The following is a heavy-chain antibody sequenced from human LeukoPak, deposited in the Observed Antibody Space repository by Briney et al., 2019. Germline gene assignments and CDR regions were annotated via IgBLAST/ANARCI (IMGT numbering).Heavy chain of an antibody. CDR3: AKVPYCSSTSCSAEYFQH. CDR2: IRYDGSNK. V-gene: IGHV3-30*02. J-gene: IGHJ1*01. D-gene: IGHD2-2*01. CDR1: GFTFSSYG. Sequence: GGSLRLSCAASGFTFSSYGMHWVRQAPGKGLEWVAFIRYDGSNKYYADSVKGRFTISRDNSKNTLYLQMNSLRAEETAVYYCAKVPYCSSTSCSAEYFQHWGKGTLVTVSS.